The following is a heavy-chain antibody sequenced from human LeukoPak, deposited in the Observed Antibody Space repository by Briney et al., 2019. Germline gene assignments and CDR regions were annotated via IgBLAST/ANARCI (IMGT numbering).Heavy chain of an antibody. CDR1: GGSISSSSYY. CDR3: ASVNDYGDYWYFDL. Sequence: SETLSLTCTVSGGSISSSSYYWGWIRQPPGKGLEWIGSIYYSGSTHYNPSLKSRVTISVDTSKNHFSLRLSSVTTADTAVYYCASVNDYGDYWYFDLWGRGTLVTVSS. CDR2: IYYSGST. D-gene: IGHD4-17*01. V-gene: IGHV4-39*07. J-gene: IGHJ2*01.